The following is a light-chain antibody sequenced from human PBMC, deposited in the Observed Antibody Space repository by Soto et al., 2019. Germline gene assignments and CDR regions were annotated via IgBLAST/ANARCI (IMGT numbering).Light chain of an antibody. Sequence: EIVMTQSPATLSVSPGERATLSCRASQSVSSNLAWYQQKPGQAPSLLIYGASTRATGTPARFSGSGSGTEFTLTISSLQSEDSAVYYCQQYGSSPWTFGQGTKVDIK. V-gene: IGKV3-15*01. CDR1: QSVSSN. CDR2: GAS. J-gene: IGKJ1*01. CDR3: QQYGSSPWT.